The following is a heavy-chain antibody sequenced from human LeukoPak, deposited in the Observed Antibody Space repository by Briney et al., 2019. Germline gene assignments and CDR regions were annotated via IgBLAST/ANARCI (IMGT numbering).Heavy chain of an antibody. CDR1: GYTFTSYA. V-gene: IGHV7-4-1*02. CDR3: ARVMVRGVLNLGY. CDR2: ISTNTGNP. Sequence: ASVKVSCKASGYTFTSYAMNWVRQAPGQRLEWMGWISTNTGNPTYAQGFTGRFVFSLDTSVSTAYLQISSLKAEDTAVYYCARVMVRGVLNLGYWGQGTLVTVSS. J-gene: IGHJ4*02. D-gene: IGHD3-10*01.